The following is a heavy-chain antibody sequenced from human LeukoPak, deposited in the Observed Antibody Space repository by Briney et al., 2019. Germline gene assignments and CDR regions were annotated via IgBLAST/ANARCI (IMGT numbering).Heavy chain of an antibody. CDR2: IHGSGGST. D-gene: IGHD3-10*01. V-gene: IGHV3-23*01. J-gene: IGHJ4*02. CDR3: AKDRSLWFGELQN. Sequence: GGSLRLSCAASGFTFSIYAMSWVRQAPGKGLEWVSGIHGSGGSTYYADSVKGRFTISRDNSKNTVYLEMNSLRAEDTALYYCAKDRSLWFGELQNWGQGTLVTVSS. CDR1: GFTFSIYA.